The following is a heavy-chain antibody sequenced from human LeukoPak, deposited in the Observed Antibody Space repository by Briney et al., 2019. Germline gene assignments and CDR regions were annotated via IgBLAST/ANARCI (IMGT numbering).Heavy chain of an antibody. CDR3: ARDSGIRTVDY. D-gene: IGHD3-10*01. CDR2: IKVVGSEE. Sequence: GGSLRLSCAASGFTFSSYWMSWVRQTPEKGLEWVANIKVVGSEEYYVDSVKGRFTVSRDNAKNSLYLQMNSLRAEDTAVYYCARDSGIRTVDYWGQGTLVIVSS. CDR1: GFTFSSYW. J-gene: IGHJ4*02. V-gene: IGHV3-7*01.